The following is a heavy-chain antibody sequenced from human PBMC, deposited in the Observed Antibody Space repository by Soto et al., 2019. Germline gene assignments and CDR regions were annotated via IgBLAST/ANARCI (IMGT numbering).Heavy chain of an antibody. J-gene: IGHJ4*02. CDR3: ARAQTAVAGTAVLDY. V-gene: IGHV3-30-3*01. CDR2: ISYDGSNK. Sequence: GGSLRLSCAASGFTFSSYAMHWVRQAPGKGLEWVAVISYDGSNKYYADSVKGRFTISRDNSKNTLYLQMNSLRAEDTAVYYCARAQTAVAGTAVLDYWGQGTLVTVSS. CDR1: GFTFSSYA. D-gene: IGHD6-19*01.